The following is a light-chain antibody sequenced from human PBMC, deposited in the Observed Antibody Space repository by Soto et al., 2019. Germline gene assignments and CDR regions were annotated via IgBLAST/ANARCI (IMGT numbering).Light chain of an antibody. CDR2: AAS. CDR3: QSSYNIPYT. J-gene: IGKJ2*01. V-gene: IGKV1-39*01. CDR1: QTIGSS. Sequence: DIQMTQSPSSLSASVGDRVTITCRASQTIGSSLNWYQQKPGKAPNLLIYAASSLQSGVPSRFSGSGSGTDFTLTISTLQPEDFATYYCQSSYNIPYTFGQGTKLEIK.